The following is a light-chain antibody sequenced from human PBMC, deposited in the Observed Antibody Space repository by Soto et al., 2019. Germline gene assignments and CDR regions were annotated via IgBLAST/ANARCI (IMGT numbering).Light chain of an antibody. CDR2: DAS. Sequence: DIQMTQSPSTLSASIGDRVTITCRASQSISNWLAWLQQKPGKAPKVLIFDASNSGSGVPSRFSGSGSGTEFTLTISSLQPGDFGNYYCQQYNSYSPWTFGQGTKVDIK. J-gene: IGKJ1*01. CDR3: QQYNSYSPWT. V-gene: IGKV1-5*01. CDR1: QSISNW.